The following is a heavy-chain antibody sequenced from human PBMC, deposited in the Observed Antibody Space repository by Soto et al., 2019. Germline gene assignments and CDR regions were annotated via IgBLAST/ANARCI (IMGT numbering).Heavy chain of an antibody. CDR3: AKERLGRGIDY. J-gene: IGHJ4*02. V-gene: IGHV3-23*01. Sequence: GGSLRLFCAASGFTFSNYAMTWVRQAPGKGPEWISTVNNGGGGTYYADSVKGRFTISRDNSKNTLYLQVSSLRAEDTAVYYCAKERLGRGIDYWGQGILVTVSS. CDR1: GFTFSNYA. D-gene: IGHD3-10*01. CDR2: VNNGGGGT.